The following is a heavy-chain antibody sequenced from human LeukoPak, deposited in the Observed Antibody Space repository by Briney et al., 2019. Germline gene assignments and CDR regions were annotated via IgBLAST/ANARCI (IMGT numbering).Heavy chain of an antibody. V-gene: IGHV3-23*01. CDR1: GFTFSNHC. CDR3: AKYGAPGWSGYLDY. Sequence: GGSLRLSCAASGFTFSNHCVTWVRQAPGKALEWVSSISGSGDSTYYADSVKGRFTISRDNSKNTLYLQMNSLRVEDTAIYYCAKYGAPGWSGYLDYWGQGTLVTVSS. CDR2: ISGSGDST. J-gene: IGHJ4*02. D-gene: IGHD4/OR15-4a*01.